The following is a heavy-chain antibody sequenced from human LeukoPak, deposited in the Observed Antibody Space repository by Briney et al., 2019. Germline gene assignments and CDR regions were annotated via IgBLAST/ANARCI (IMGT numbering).Heavy chain of an antibody. CDR2: INTKTGRT. D-gene: IGHD3-3*01. J-gene: IGHJ5*02. Sequence: VASVRVSCKTSGYTFTDYYIHWVRQAPGQGLEWMGWINTKTGRTSFARTFQGRVTLTRDPSITTVYMGMAWLTSDDTAIYFCARADFIDAGPYVIAPWGQGTLVTVSS. CDR3: ARADFIDAGPYVIAP. V-gene: IGHV1-2*02. CDR1: GYTFTDYY.